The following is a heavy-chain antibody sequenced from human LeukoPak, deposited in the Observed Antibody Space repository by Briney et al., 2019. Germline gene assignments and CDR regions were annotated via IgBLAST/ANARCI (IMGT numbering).Heavy chain of an antibody. Sequence: PGGSLRLSCAASGFTFSSYGMHWVRQAPGKGLEWVAFIRYDGSNKYYADSVKGRFTISRDNSKNTLYPQMNSLRAEDTAVYYCAKVLAVAPDFDYWGQGTLVTVSS. CDR3: AKVLAVAPDFDY. V-gene: IGHV3-30*02. CDR1: GFTFSSYG. CDR2: IRYDGSNK. D-gene: IGHD6-19*01. J-gene: IGHJ4*02.